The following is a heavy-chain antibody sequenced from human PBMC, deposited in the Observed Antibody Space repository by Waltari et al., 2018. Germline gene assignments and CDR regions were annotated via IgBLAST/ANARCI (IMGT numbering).Heavy chain of an antibody. J-gene: IGHJ6*02. V-gene: IGHV4-34*01. CDR1: GGSFSGYY. Sequence: QVQLQQWGAGLLKPSETLSLTCAVYGGSFSGYYWSWIRQPPGKGLEWIGEINHSGSTNYNPSLKSRVTISVDTSKNQFSLKLSSVTAADTAVYYCARQRITIFGVVIRPYYYYGMDVWGQGTTVTVSS. D-gene: IGHD3-3*01. CDR2: INHSGST. CDR3: ARQRITIFGVVIRPYYYYGMDV.